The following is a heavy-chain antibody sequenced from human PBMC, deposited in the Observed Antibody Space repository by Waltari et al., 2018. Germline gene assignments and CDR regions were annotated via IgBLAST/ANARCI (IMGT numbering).Heavy chain of an antibody. CDR3: ARRGGSGSYKYYFDY. D-gene: IGHD3-10*01. V-gene: IGHV5-51*03. CDR2: IYPGYSDT. Sequence: EVQLVQSGAEVKKPGESLKISCKGSGYSFTSYWIGWVRQMPGKVLEWMGIIYPGYSDTRYSPSFQGQVTIAADKSISNAYLQWSSLKASDTAMYYCARRGGSGSYKYYFDYWGQGTLVTVSS. J-gene: IGHJ4*02. CDR1: GYSFTSYW.